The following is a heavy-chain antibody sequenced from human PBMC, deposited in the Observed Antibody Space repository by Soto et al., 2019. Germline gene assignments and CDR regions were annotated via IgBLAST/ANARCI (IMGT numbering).Heavy chain of an antibody. CDR3: ARGRGIAARLDYYYGMDV. CDR1: GGTFSSYA. CDR2: IIPIFGTA. Sequence: ASVKVSCKASGGTFSSYAISWVRQAPGQGLEWMGGIIPIFGTANYAQKFQGRVTITADESTSTAYMELSSLRSEDTAVYYCARGRGIAARLDYYYGMDVWGQGTTVTVSS. J-gene: IGHJ6*02. D-gene: IGHD6-6*01. V-gene: IGHV1-69*13.